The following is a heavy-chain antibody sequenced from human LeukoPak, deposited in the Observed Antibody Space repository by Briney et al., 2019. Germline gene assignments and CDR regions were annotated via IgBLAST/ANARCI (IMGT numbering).Heavy chain of an antibody. Sequence: GGSLRLSCAASGFTFSSYAMNWVRQAPGKGLEWVSAISGSGGSTYYADSVKGRFTISRDNSKNTLYLQMNSLRAEDTAVYYCAKGSWGAVAGLSDYWGQGTLVTVSS. CDR2: ISGSGGST. V-gene: IGHV3-23*01. CDR3: AKGSWGAVAGLSDY. CDR1: GFTFSSYA. D-gene: IGHD6-19*01. J-gene: IGHJ4*02.